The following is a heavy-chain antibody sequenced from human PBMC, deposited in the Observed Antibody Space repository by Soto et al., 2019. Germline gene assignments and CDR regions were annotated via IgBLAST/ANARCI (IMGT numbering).Heavy chain of an antibody. CDR2: VSAYNGNT. V-gene: IGHV1-18*01. Sequence: ASVKVSCKASGYTFTSYGISWVRQAPGQGLEWMGWVSAYNGNTNYAQKLQGRVTMTTDTSTSTAYMGLRSLRSDDTAVYYCARPNAITMVRGVEAAFDYWGQGTLVTVSS. J-gene: IGHJ4*02. CDR3: ARPNAITMVRGVEAAFDY. D-gene: IGHD3-10*01. CDR1: GYTFTSYG.